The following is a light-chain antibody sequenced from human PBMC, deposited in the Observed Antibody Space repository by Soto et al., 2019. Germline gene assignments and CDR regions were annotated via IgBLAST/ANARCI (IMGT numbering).Light chain of an antibody. Sequence: EIVLTQSPGTLSLSPGERATLSCRASQSVSSSYLAWYLQKPGQAPRLLMYGATSRATGIPDRFSGSGSGTDFTLTISRLEPEDFAVYHCQQYGSSISFGQGTRLEIK. CDR3: QQYGSSIS. CDR1: QSVSSSY. J-gene: IGKJ5*01. V-gene: IGKV3-20*01. CDR2: GAT.